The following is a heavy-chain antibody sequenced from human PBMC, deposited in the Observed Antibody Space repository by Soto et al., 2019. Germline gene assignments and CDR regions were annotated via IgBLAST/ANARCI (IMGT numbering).Heavy chain of an antibody. D-gene: IGHD3-10*01. J-gene: IGHJ4*02. V-gene: IGHV3-74*03. CDR3: IRTSGRAGTGEYF. CDR1: GFDFSTYW. Sequence: EVHLVESGGGLVQPGGSLRLSCAASGFDFSTYWMHWVRQAPGKGLVWVSRISGGGGTTYADSVEGRFTISRDNAKNILYRQMSNLTEGDKAMYYCIRTSGRAGTGEYFWGQGTLVTVSS. CDR2: ISGGGGT.